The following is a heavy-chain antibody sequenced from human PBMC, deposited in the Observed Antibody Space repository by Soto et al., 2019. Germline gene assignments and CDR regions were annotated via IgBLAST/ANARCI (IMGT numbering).Heavy chain of an antibody. J-gene: IGHJ6*04. Sequence: WVSLRLSWAASGFTVSNYWMSWVRQAPGKGLEWVANIKQDGSEKYYVDSVKGRFTISRDNAKNSLYLQMNSLRAEDTAVYYCASDDSGSYYFSDYYGMDVWGKVPKVTVSS. V-gene: IGHV3-7*03. D-gene: IGHD1-26*01. CDR2: IKQDGSEK. CDR3: ASDDSGSYYFSDYYGMDV. CDR1: GFTVSNYW.